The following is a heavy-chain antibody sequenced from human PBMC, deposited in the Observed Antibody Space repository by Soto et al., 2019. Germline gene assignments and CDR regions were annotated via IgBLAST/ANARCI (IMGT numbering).Heavy chain of an antibody. J-gene: IGHJ6*02. D-gene: IGHD3-16*01. Sequence: ASVKVSCKASGYTFTSYGISWVRQAPGQGLEWMGWISAYNGNTNNAQNLQGRVTMTTDTSTSTAYMELRSLRSDNTAVYYCARDQTRGDYYYYVMDVWGQGTTVTVSS. CDR2: ISAYNGNT. V-gene: IGHV1-18*01. CDR3: ARDQTRGDYYYYVMDV. CDR1: GYTFTSYG.